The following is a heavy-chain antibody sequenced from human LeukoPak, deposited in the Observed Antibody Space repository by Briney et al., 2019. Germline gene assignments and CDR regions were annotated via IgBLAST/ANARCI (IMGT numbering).Heavy chain of an antibody. CDR1: GFTFSSYS. Sequence: GGSLRLSYAASGFTFSSYSMNWVRQAPGKGLEWVSSISSSSSSKYYADSVKGRFTISRDNAKNALYLQMNSLRAEDTAVYYCARVWGGATTTWFDPWGQGTLVTVSS. CDR3: ARVWGGATTTWFDP. J-gene: IGHJ5*02. D-gene: IGHD1-26*01. V-gene: IGHV3-21*06. CDR2: ISSSSSSK.